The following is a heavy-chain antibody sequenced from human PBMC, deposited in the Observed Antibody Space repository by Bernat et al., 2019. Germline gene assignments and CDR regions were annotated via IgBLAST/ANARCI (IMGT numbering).Heavy chain of an antibody. CDR2: IYSGGST. D-gene: IGHD4-17*01. J-gene: IGHJ5*02. CDR3: ARDHNSPPGRVNGATVTT. V-gene: IGHV3-66*01. CDR1: GFTFSSYA. Sequence: EVQLLESGGGLVQPGGSLRLSCAASGFTFSSYAMSWVRQAPGKGLEWVSVIYSGGSTYYADSVKGRFTISRDNSKNTLYLQMNSLRAEDTAVYYCARDHNSPPGRVNGATVTTWGQGTLVTVSS.